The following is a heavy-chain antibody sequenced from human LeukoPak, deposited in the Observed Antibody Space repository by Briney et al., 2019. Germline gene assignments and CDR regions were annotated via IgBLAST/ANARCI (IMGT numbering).Heavy chain of an antibody. CDR3: AREPYHYVWGSYRD. Sequence: SVHVSRQGSLSTLRSYSFSWVRQAPGQGLEWMGGIIPIFGTANYAQKFQGRVTITADESTSTAYLELSSLRSEDTAVYYCAREPYHYVWGSYRDWGQGTLVTVSS. V-gene: IGHV1-69*13. CDR2: IIPIFGTA. CDR1: LSTLRSYS. J-gene: IGHJ4*02. D-gene: IGHD3-16*02.